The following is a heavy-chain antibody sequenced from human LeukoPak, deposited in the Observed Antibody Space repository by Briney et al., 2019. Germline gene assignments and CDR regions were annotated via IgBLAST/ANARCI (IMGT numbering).Heavy chain of an antibody. V-gene: IGHV1-8*01. CDR1: GYTFTSFD. CDR3: ARGITAGVDY. D-gene: IGHD3-3*01. CDR2: VSPRNGAT. Sequence: EASVRVSCKASGYTFTSFDMNWVRQATGQGPEWMGWVSPRNGATGYAQNFQGRLTMTTDVSRSTVYMDLSSLRSDDTAVYYCARGITAGVDYWGQGTVVTVSS. J-gene: IGHJ4*02.